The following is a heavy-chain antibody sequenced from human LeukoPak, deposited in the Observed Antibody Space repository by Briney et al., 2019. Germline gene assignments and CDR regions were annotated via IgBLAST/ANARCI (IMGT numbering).Heavy chain of an antibody. CDR2: INHSGST. D-gene: IGHD4-17*01. CDR3: ARGFYGDRKYNWFDP. CDR1: GGSFSGYY. J-gene: IGHJ5*02. Sequence: PSETLSLTCAVYGGSFSGYYWSWIRQPPGKGLEWIGEINHSGSTNYNPSLKSRVTISVDTSKNQFSLKLSSVTAADTAVYYCARGFYGDRKYNWFDPWGQGTLVTVSS. V-gene: IGHV4-34*01.